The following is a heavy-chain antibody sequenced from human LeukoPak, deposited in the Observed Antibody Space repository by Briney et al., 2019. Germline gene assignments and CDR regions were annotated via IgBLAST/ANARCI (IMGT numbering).Heavy chain of an antibody. V-gene: IGHV3-7*01. J-gene: IGHJ4*02. CDR1: GFTFRRYW. CDR3: ARDKIVGATYFDY. CDR2: IKQDGSKN. D-gene: IGHD1-26*01. Sequence: GGSLRLSCAASGFTFRRYWMSWVRQAPGKGLEWVANIKQDGSKNYYVESVKGRFTISRDNAKNSLYLQMNSLRVEDTAVYYCARDKIVGATYFDYWGQGTLVTVSS.